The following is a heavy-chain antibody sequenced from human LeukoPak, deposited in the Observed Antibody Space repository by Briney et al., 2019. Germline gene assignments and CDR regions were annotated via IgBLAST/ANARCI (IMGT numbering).Heavy chain of an antibody. V-gene: IGHV1-24*01. CDR3: ATDWKNMVRGQGGWFDP. CDR2: FDPEDGET. J-gene: IGHJ5*02. Sequence: ASVKVSCKVSGYTLTELSMHWVRQAPGKGPEWMGGFDPEDGETIYAQKFQGRVTMTEDTSTDTAYMELSSLRSEDTAVYYCATDWKNMVRGQGGWFDPWGQGTLVTVSS. CDR1: GYTLTELS. D-gene: IGHD3-10*01.